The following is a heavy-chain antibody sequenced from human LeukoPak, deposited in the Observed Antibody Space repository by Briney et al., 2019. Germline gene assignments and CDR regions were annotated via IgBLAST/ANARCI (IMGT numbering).Heavy chain of an antibody. CDR2: ISAYNGNT. V-gene: IGHV1-18*01. D-gene: IGHD1-14*01. J-gene: IGHJ6*03. Sequence: ASVKVSCKASGYTFTSYGISWVRQAPGQGLEWMGWISAYNGNTNYAQKLQGRVTMTTDTSTSTAYMELRSLRSDDTAVYYCARVIRRTYYYYYYMDVWGKGTTVTISS. CDR3: ARVIRRTYYYYYYMDV. CDR1: GYTFTSYG.